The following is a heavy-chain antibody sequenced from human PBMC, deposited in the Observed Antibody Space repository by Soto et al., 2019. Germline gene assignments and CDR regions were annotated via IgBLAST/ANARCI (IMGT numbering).Heavy chain of an antibody. V-gene: IGHV3-30*03. D-gene: IGHD5-18*01. CDR3: ARGYSYHFDY. J-gene: IGHJ4*02. Sequence: GGSLRLSCAASGFTFRNYGMHWVRQAPGKGLEWVAFISNDGSKEYYKDSVKGRFTISRDKSKNTLYLQMNSLRAEDTAVYYCARGYSYHFDYWGQGTLVTVSS. CDR1: GFTFRNYG. CDR2: ISNDGSKE.